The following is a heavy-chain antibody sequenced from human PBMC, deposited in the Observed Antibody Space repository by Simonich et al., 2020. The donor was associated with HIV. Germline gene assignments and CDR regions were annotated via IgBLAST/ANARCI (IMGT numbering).Heavy chain of an antibody. CDR1: GGAFNGYY. V-gene: IGHV4-34*01. Sequence: QVQLQQWGAGLLKPSEPLSLTCAVYGGAFNGYYWSWIRQPPGTGLEWIGEINHSGSTNYNPSLKSRVTISVDTSKNQFSLKLSSVTAADTAVYYCARGFYQRLYYFDYWGQGTLVTVSS. D-gene: IGHD2-2*01. CDR3: ARGFYQRLYYFDY. J-gene: IGHJ4*02. CDR2: INHSGST.